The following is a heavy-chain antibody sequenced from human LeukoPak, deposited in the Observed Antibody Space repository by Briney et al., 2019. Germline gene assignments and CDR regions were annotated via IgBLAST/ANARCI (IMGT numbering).Heavy chain of an antibody. J-gene: IGHJ6*02. CDR2: IRSDGRDT. CDR3: ATDMGEAGSGSYRFGLDV. D-gene: IGHD3-22*01. V-gene: IGHV3-74*01. Sequence: GGSLRLSCAASGFTFSSHWMYWVRQAPGKGLLWVSRIRSDGRDTTYADSVKGRFTISRDNAKSTLDLQMNSLRAEDTAVYYCATDMGEAGSGSYRFGLDVWGQGTTVTVSS. CDR1: GFTFSSHW.